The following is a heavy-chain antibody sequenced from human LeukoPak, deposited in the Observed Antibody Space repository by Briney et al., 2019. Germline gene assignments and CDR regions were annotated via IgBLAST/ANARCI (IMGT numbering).Heavy chain of an antibody. D-gene: IGHD1-26*01. J-gene: IGHJ6*03. CDR2: IIPIFGTA. V-gene: IGHV1-69*13. Sequence: SVKVSCKASGGTFSSYAISWVRQAPGQGLEWMGGIIPIFGTANYAQKFQGRVTITADESTSTAYMELRTLRSDDTAVYYCGRGGSLGTYIVGTTAGDYYMDVWGKGTTVTVSS. CDR1: GGTFSSYA. CDR3: GRGGSLGTYIVGTTAGDYYMDV.